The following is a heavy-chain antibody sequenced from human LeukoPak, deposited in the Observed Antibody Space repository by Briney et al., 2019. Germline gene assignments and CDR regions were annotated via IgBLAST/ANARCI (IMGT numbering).Heavy chain of an antibody. V-gene: IGHV3-53*01. J-gene: IGHJ4*02. D-gene: IGHD6-13*01. Sequence: PGGSLRLSCAASGFTVSTNYMNWVRQAPGKGLEWVSVLYSVGDTYYGDSVKSRFTISRDNYKNTLYLQMNSLRAEDTAVYYCAGTKNIAAAGRLDYWGQGTLVTVSS. CDR2: LYSVGDT. CDR1: GFTVSTNY. CDR3: AGTKNIAAAGRLDY.